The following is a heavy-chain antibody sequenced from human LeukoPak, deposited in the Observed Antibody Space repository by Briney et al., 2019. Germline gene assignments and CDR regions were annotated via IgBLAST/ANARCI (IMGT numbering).Heavy chain of an antibody. CDR3: AREATAEYGMDV. Sequence: ASVKVSRKASGYTFTSYDINWVRQATGQGVGWMGWMNPNSGKTGYAPKFQGRVTMTRNTSISTAYMELSSLRSEDTAVYYCAREATAEYGMDVWGQGTTVTVSS. D-gene: IGHD5-12*01. V-gene: IGHV1-8*01. CDR1: GYTFTSYD. J-gene: IGHJ6*02. CDR2: MNPNSGKT.